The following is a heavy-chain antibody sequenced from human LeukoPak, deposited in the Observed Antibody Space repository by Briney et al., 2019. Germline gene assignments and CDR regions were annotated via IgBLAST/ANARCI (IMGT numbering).Heavy chain of an antibody. CDR3: AREQWLRNYYYGMDV. CDR2: ISAYNGNT. Sequence: ASVKVSCKASGYTFTSYGISWVRQAPGQGLEWMGWISAYNGNTNYAQKLQGRVTMTTDTSTSTAYMELRSLRSDDTAVYYCAREQWLRNYYYGMDVRGKGTTVTVSS. J-gene: IGHJ6*04. D-gene: IGHD6-19*01. V-gene: IGHV1-18*04. CDR1: GYTFTSYG.